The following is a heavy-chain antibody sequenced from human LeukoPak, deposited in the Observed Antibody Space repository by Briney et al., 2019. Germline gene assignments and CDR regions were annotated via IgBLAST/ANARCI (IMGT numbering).Heavy chain of an antibody. V-gene: IGHV3-74*01. Sequence: GGSLRLSCAASGFTFSNFWMHWVRQAPGKGLVWVSRINSDGSDTVYADSVKGRLTISRDNAKNTLYLQMNSLRVEDTAVYYCVGGYDPHYWGQGTLVTVSS. CDR3: VGGYDPHY. J-gene: IGHJ4*02. CDR1: GFTFSNFW. D-gene: IGHD2-8*02. CDR2: INSDGSDT.